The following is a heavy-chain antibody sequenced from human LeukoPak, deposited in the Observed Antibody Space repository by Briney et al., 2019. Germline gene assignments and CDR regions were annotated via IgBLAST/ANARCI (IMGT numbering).Heavy chain of an antibody. D-gene: IGHD6-13*01. CDR3: AAGYSSSWVYYYYYGMDV. CDR2: NVVGSGNT. Sequence: SVKVSCKASGFTFTSFAMQWVRQARGQRLEWIGWNVVGSGNTNYAQKFQERVTITRDMSTSTAYMELSSLRSEDTAVYYCAAGYSSSWVYYYYYGMDVWGQGTTVTVSS. CDR1: GFTFTSFA. J-gene: IGHJ6*02. V-gene: IGHV1-58*02.